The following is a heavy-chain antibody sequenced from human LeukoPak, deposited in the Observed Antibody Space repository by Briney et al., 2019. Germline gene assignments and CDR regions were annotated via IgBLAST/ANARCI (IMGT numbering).Heavy chain of an antibody. D-gene: IGHD1-26*01. J-gene: IGHJ3*02. CDR2: ISYDGSNK. Sequence: AVISYDGSNKYYADSVKGRFTISRDNSKNTLYLQMNSLRAEDTAVYYCARVLVGALGAFDIWGQGTMVTVSS. CDR3: ARVLVGALGAFDI. V-gene: IGHV3-30*01.